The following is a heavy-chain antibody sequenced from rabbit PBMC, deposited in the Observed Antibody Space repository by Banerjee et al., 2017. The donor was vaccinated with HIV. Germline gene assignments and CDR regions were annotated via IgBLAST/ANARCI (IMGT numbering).Heavy chain of an antibody. CDR1: GFDFSTYG. D-gene: IGHD4-1*01. V-gene: IGHV1S45*01. CDR2: ITYGGSA. Sequence: QEQLVESGGDLVKPEGSLTLTCTASGFDFSTYGVNWVRQAPGKGLEWIGYITYGGSAYYASWAKGRFTISKTSSTTVTLQMTSLTAADMATYFCARDGSGWGANFNLWGQGTLVTVS. CDR3: ARDGSGWGANFNL. J-gene: IGHJ4*01.